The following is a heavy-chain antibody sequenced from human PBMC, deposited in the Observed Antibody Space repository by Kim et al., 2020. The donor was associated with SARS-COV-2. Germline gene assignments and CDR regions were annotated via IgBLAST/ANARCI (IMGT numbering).Heavy chain of an antibody. CDR3: ARDKYDSSGYSYGMDV. J-gene: IGHJ6*02. D-gene: IGHD3-22*01. V-gene: IGHV3-30*01. Sequence: SMKGRFTISRDNSKNTLYLQMNSLRTEDTAVYYCARDKYDSSGYSYGMDVWGQETTVTVSS.